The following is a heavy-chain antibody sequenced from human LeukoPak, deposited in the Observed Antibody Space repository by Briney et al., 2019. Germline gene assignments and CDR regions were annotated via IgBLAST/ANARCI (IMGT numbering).Heavy chain of an antibody. CDR3: ATKYSSSRGNYYYYYMDV. V-gene: IGHV4-34*01. Sequence: SETLSLTCAVYGGSFSGYYWSWIRQPPGKGLEWIGEINHSGSTNYNPSLKSRVTISVDTSKNQFSLKLGSVTAADTAVYYCATKYSSSRGNYYYYYMDVWGKGTTVTVSS. D-gene: IGHD6-6*01. CDR1: GGSFSGYY. CDR2: INHSGST. J-gene: IGHJ6*03.